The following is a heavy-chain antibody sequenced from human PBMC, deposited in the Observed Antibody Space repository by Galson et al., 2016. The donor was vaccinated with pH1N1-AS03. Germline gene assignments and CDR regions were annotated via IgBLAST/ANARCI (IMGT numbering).Heavy chain of an antibody. J-gene: IGHJ2*01. CDR1: GDSTFDYY. D-gene: IGHD3-3*01. CDR2: IQTTANT. CDR3: ARDPPLEIGWYFDL. Sequence: SETLSLTCTVSGDSTFDYYWNWIRQPPGKGLEWIGYIQTTANTKYNPSLKSRVTMSIDTSKNQFSLHLMSVTAADTALYYCARDPPLEIGWYFDLWGRGTLVTVSS. V-gene: IGHV4-4*09.